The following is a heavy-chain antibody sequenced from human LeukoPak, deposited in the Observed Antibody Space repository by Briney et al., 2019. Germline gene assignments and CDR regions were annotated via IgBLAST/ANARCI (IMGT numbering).Heavy chain of an antibody. D-gene: IGHD4-23*01. CDR2: ISAYNGNT. CDR1: GYTFTSYG. Sequence: ASVKVSCKASGYTFTSYGISWMRQAPGQGLEWMGWISAYNGNTNYAQKLQGRVTMTTDTSTSTAYMELRSLRSDDTAVYYCARDITDYGGNSGSIWGQGTLVTVSS. CDR3: ARDITDYGGNSGSI. J-gene: IGHJ4*02. V-gene: IGHV1-18*01.